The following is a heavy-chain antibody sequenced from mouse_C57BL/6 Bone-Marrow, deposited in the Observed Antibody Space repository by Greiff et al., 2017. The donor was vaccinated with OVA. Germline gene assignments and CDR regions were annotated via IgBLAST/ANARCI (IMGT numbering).Heavy chain of an antibody. Sequence: VQLKESGAELVRPGSSVKMSCKTSGYTFTSYGINWVKQRPGQGLEWIGYIYIGNGYTEYHEKFKGKATLTSDTSSSTAYMQLSSLTSEDSAIYFSARWTVATRNYAMDYWGQGTSVTVSS. V-gene: IGHV1-58*01. J-gene: IGHJ4*01. CDR1: GYTFTSYG. CDR2: IYIGNGYT. CDR3: ARWTVATRNYAMDY. D-gene: IGHD1-1*01.